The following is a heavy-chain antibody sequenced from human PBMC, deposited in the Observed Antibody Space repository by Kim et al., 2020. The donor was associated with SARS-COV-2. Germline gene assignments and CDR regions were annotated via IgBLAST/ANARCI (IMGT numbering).Heavy chain of an antibody. CDR2: ITSSSSTI. CDR1: GFNFNIYS. D-gene: IGHD2-8*01. J-gene: IGHJ4*02. CDR3: TRGLQWAFDF. Sequence: GGSLRLSCAASGFNFNIYSMNWVRQAPGRGLEWVSYITSSSSTIYYADSAKGRFTISRDNAKNSLDLQMNSLRDEDTAVYYCTRGLQWAFDFWGQGSLVTVSS. V-gene: IGHV3-48*02.